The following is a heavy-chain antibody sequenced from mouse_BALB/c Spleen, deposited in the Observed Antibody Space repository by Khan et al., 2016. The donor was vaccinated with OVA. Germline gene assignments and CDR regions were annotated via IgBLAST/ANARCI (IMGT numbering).Heavy chain of an antibody. CDR2: ILPGRGHI. Sequence: QVQLQQPGAELMKPGASVKISCKATGYTFSSYWIEWVKQRPGHGLEWIGEILPGRGHINYNEKFKGKATFTADTSSNIAYMQLKSLTIADSAGYCCATGAGMTDGMDYCGQGTSVTVSS. D-gene: IGHD3-3*01. CDR3: ATGAGMTDGMDY. CDR1: GYTFSSYW. V-gene: IGHV1-9*01. J-gene: IGHJ4*01.